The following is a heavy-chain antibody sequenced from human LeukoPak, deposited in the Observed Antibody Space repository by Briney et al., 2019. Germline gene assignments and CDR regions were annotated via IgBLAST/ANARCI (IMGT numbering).Heavy chain of an antibody. CDR2: IIPILGIA. CDR3: ASPRHVVVVPAAIPLDAFDI. V-gene: IGHV1-69*10. D-gene: IGHD2-2*02. CDR1: GGTFSSYA. J-gene: IGHJ3*02. Sequence: VKVSCKASGGTFSSYAISWVRQAPGQGLEWMGRIIPILGIANYAQKFQGRVTITADESTSSAYMELSSLRSEDTAVYYCASPRHVVVVPAAIPLDAFDIWGQGTMVNVSS.